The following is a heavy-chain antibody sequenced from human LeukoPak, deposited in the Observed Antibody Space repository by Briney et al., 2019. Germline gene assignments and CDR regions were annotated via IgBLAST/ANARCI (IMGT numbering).Heavy chain of an antibody. CDR2: IIPIFGTA. CDR1: GGTFSSYA. D-gene: IGHD4-11*01. V-gene: IGHV1-69*06. CDR3: ARASPRDYTYKYPLYMDV. J-gene: IGHJ6*03. Sequence: GSSVKVSCKASGGTFSSYAISWVRQAPGQGLEWMGGIIPIFGTANYAQKFQGRVTITADKSTSTAYMELSSLRSEDTAVYYCARASPRDYTYKYPLYMDVWGKGTTVTVSS.